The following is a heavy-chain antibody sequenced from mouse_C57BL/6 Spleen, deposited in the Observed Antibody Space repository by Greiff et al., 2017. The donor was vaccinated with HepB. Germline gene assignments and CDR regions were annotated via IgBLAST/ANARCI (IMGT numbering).Heavy chain of an antibody. V-gene: IGHV1-50*01. CDR2: IDPSDSYT. Sequence: QVQLQHPGAELVKPGASVKLSCKASGYTFTSYWMQWVKQRPGQGLEWIGEIDPSDSYTNYNQKFKGKATLTVDTSSSTAYMQLSSLTSEDSAVYYCARCRGDYGGGYYAMDYWGQGTSVTVSS. D-gene: IGHD2-4*01. CDR3: ARCRGDYGGGYYAMDY. CDR1: GYTFTSYW. J-gene: IGHJ4*01.